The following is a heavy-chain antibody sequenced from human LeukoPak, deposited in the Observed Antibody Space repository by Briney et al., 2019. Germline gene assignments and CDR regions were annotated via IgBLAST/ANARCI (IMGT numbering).Heavy chain of an antibody. CDR1: GGSFSGYY. D-gene: IGHD2-2*01. V-gene: IGHV4-34*01. Sequence: PSETLSLTCAAYGGSFSGYYWSWIRQPPGKGLEWIGEINHSGSTNYNPSLKSRVTISVDTSKNRFSLKLSSVTAADTAVYYCARGGRDGYCSSTSCYLAPFDYWGQGTLVTVSS. J-gene: IGHJ4*02. CDR2: INHSGST. CDR3: ARGGRDGYCSSTSCYLAPFDY.